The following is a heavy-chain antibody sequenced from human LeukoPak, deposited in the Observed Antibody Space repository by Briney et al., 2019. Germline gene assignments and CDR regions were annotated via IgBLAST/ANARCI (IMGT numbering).Heavy chain of an antibody. J-gene: IGHJ6*02. CDR3: ARAPGILTGYTSHYYYGMDV. Sequence: SETLSLTCTVSGGSISSGGYYWSWIRQHPGKGLEWIGYIYYSGSTYYNPSLKSRVIISVDTSKNQFSLKLSSVTAADTAVYYCARAPGILTGYTSHYYYGMDVWGQGTTVTVSS. D-gene: IGHD3-9*01. CDR1: GGSISSGGYY. V-gene: IGHV4-31*03. CDR2: IYYSGST.